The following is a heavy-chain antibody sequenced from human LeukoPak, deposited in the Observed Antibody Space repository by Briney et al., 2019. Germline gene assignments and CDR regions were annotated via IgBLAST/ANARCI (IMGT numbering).Heavy chain of an antibody. CDR3: ARDLDGYNSAFDY. CDR1: GFTFSDYY. CDR2: ISSSGSTI. V-gene: IGHV3-11*01. Sequence: GGSLRLSCAASGFTFSDYYMSWIRQAPGKGLEWVSYISSSGSTIYYADSVKGRFTISRDNAKNTLYLQMNSLRAEDTAVYYCARDLDGYNSAFDYWGQGTLVTVSS. J-gene: IGHJ4*02. D-gene: IGHD5-24*01.